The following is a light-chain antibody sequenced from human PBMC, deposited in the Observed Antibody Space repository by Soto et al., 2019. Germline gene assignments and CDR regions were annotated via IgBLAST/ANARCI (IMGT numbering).Light chain of an antibody. J-gene: IGLJ2*01. CDR3: QVWDTSTFHPI. Sequence: SYELTQSPSVSVAPGRTARIACEGNNIGTKSVHWYQQRPGQAPVVVVYYDSDRPSVIPERFSGSTSGNTATLTISSVEAGDEADYYCQVWDTSTFHPIFGGGTKLTVL. CDR2: YDS. V-gene: IGLV3-21*04. CDR1: NIGTKS.